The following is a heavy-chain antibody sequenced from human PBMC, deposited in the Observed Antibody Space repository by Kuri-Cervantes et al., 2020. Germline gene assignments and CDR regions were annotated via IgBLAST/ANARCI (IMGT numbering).Heavy chain of an antibody. J-gene: IGHJ4*02. CDR1: GITFTDYW. D-gene: IGHD4-17*01. V-gene: IGHV3-74*01. Sequence: GESLKISCAASGITFTDYWMHWVRQAPGKGLVWVSRINSDGSTTSYADSVKGRFTISRDHAKNTLYLQMNSLRAEDTAVYYCARDYGYYFDYWGQGTLVTVSS. CDR3: ARDYGYYFDY. CDR2: INSDGSTT.